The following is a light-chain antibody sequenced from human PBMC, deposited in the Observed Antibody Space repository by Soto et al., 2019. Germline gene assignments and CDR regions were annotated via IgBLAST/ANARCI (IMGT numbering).Light chain of an antibody. V-gene: IGKV3-20*01. CDR2: STS. CDR1: QSLSVSY. CDR3: HQFGDSPQA. J-gene: IGKJ1*01. Sequence: EIVLTQSPGTLSLSPGDRATLSCRASQSLSVSYIAWYQQRPGQAPRLLIYSTSTRAAGIPDRFTGRGSGRHFTLAISRLEPEDFAVHYCHQFGDSPQAFGKRTQVDI.